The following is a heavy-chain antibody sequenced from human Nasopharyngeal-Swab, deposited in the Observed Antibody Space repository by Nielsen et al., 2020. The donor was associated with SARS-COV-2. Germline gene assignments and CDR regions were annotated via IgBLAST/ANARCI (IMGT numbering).Heavy chain of an antibody. J-gene: IGHJ4*02. V-gene: IGHV4-39*01. Sequence: ETLSLTCTASAGSISSSTYYWAWIRQPPGKGLEWIGSIYYGGSTYYNPSLKSRVTISVDTSKNQFSLKLSSVTAADTAVYYCATLSSSWYEYYFDYWGQGTLVTVSS. D-gene: IGHD6-13*01. CDR1: AGSISSSTYY. CDR3: ATLSSSWYEYYFDY. CDR2: IYYGGST.